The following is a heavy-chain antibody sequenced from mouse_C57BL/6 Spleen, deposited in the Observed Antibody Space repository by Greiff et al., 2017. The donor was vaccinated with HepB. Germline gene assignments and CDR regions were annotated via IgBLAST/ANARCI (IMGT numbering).Heavy chain of an antibody. CDR3: ASTVVAQHHYAMDY. CDR2: IHPNSGST. J-gene: IGHJ4*01. V-gene: IGHV1-64*01. CDR1: GYTFTSYW. D-gene: IGHD1-1*01. Sequence: VQLQQPGAELVKPGASVKLSCKASGYTFTSYWMHWVKQRPGQGLEWIGMIHPNSGSTNYNEKFKSKATLTVDKSSSTAYMQLSSLTSKDSAVYYYASTVVAQHHYAMDYWGQGTSVTVSS.